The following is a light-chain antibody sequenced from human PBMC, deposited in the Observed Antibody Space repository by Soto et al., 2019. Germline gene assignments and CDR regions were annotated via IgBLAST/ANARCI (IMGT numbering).Light chain of an antibody. CDR2: DAS. V-gene: IGKV3-11*01. CDR1: QSVNNY. J-gene: IGKJ5*01. Sequence: EIVLTQSPASVSLSPWDRSTLSFRASQSVNNYVAWYQQKPGQAPRLLIYDASKRATGIPARFSGSGSGTDFTLTVSSLEPEDFVLYFCQQRSVWPITFGQGTRLEIK. CDR3: QQRSVWPIT.